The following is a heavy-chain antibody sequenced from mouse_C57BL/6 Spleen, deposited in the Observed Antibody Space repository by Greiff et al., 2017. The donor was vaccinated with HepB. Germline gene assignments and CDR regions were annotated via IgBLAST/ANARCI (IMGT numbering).Heavy chain of an antibody. CDR3: TRDDYYGSSYGYFDY. D-gene: IGHD1-1*01. J-gene: IGHJ2*01. V-gene: IGHV5-9-1*02. Sequence: EVQLVESGEGLVKPGGSLKLSCAASGFTFSSYAMSWVRQTPEKRLEWVAYISSGGDYIYYADTVKGRFTISRDNARNTLYLQMSSLKSEDTAMYYCTRDDYYGSSYGYFDYWGQGTTLTVSS. CDR2: ISSGGDYI. CDR1: GFTFSSYA.